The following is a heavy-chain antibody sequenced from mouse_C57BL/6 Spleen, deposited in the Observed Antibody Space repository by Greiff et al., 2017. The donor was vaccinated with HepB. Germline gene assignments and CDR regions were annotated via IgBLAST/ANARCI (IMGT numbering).Heavy chain of an antibody. Sequence: EVQLVESGGGLVQPGGSLSLSCAASGFTFTDYYMSWVRQPPGKALEWLGFIRNKANGYTTEYSASVKGRFTISRDNSQSILYLQMNALRAEDSATYYCGRYWVSSQYYYAMDYWGQGTSVTVSS. CDR2: IRNKANGYTT. V-gene: IGHV7-3*01. D-gene: IGHD1-1*01. CDR1: GFTFTDYY. J-gene: IGHJ4*01. CDR3: GRYWVSSQYYYAMDY.